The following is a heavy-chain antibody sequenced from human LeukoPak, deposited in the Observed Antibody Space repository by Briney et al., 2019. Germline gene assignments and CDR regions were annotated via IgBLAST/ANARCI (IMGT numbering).Heavy chain of an antibody. CDR2: ISSSSSYI. D-gene: IGHD1-26*01. V-gene: IGHV3-21*01. J-gene: IGHJ4*02. CDR3: ARVRGVGATVAVGNY. CDR1: GFTFSSYS. Sequence: GGSLRLSCAASGFTFSSYSMNWVRQAPGKGLEWVSSISSSSSYIYYADSVKGRFTISRDNAKNSLYLQMNSLRAEDTAVYYCARVRGVGATVAVGNYWGQGTLVTVSS.